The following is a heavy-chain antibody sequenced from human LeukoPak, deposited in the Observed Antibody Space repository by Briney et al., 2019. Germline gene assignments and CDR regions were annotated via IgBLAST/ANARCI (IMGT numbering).Heavy chain of an antibody. D-gene: IGHD2-15*01. Sequence: GGSLRLSCTTSGFIFGDSALNWFRQAPGKGLEGLGFIRSKAYGATTEYAASVKGRFTISRDDYKGIAFLQMNSLKTEDTAVYFCTRGAPIADWGQGTLVTVSS. CDR2: IRSKAYGATT. V-gene: IGHV3-49*03. J-gene: IGHJ4*02. CDR1: GFIFGDSA. CDR3: TRGAPIAD.